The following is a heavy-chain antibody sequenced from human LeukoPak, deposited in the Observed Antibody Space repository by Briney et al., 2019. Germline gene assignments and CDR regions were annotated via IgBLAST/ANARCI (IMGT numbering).Heavy chain of an antibody. CDR1: GGSIYSSTYY. D-gene: IGHD5-18*01. V-gene: IGHV4-39*01. CDR3: ARQGIIQLWFELSYYFDY. Sequence: PSETLSLTCSVSGGSIYSSTYYWGWIRQPPGKGLEWIGNIYYSGVTYYSPSLKSRLTLSVDTSKNQFSLRLNSVTAADTAVYYCARQGIIQLWFELSYYFDYWGQGTLVTVSS. J-gene: IGHJ4*02. CDR2: IYYSGVT.